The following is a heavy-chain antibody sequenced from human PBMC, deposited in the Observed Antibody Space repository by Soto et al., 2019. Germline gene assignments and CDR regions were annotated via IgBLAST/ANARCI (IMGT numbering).Heavy chain of an antibody. CDR3: ARAQPDAFDI. Sequence: PGGSLRLSCAASGFTFSSYGMNWVRQAPGKGLEWVSAISGSGGSTYYADSVKGRFTISRDNSKNSLYLQMNSLRAEDTAVYYCARAQPDAFDIWGQGTMVTVSS. V-gene: IGHV3-23*01. CDR1: GFTFSSYG. CDR2: ISGSGGST. D-gene: IGHD1-1*01. J-gene: IGHJ3*02.